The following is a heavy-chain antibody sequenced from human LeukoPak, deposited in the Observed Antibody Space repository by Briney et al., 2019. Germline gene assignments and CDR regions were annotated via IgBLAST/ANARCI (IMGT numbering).Heavy chain of an antibody. Sequence: GGSLRLSCAASGFTFSTYTMYWVRHPPGKRLEWVSIIGNNGGGIHYADSAKGRFTISRDNFKNALYLQMNSLRVEDTAVYYCAIDPNWGTHSWGQGVLVTVSS. CDR1: GFTFSTYT. CDR2: IGNNGGGI. CDR3: AIDPNWGTHS. V-gene: IGHV3-23*01. D-gene: IGHD7-27*01. J-gene: IGHJ4*02.